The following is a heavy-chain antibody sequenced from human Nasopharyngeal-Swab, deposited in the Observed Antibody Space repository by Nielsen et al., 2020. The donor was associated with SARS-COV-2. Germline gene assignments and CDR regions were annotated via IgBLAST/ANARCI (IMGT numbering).Heavy chain of an antibody. CDR1: GFTFSSYS. D-gene: IGHD6-13*01. J-gene: IGHJ2*01. CDR3: AKDPLSSWQAIGNWYFDL. V-gene: IGHV3-48*04. Sequence: GESLKISCAASGFTFSSYSMNWVRQAPGKGLEWVSYISSSSSTIYYADSVKGRFTISRDNAKNSLYLQLNSLRAEDTAVYYCAKDPLSSWQAIGNWYFDLWGRGTLVTVSS. CDR2: ISSSSSTI.